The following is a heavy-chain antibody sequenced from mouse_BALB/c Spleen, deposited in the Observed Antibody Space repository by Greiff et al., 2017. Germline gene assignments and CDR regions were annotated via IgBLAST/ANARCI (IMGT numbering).Heavy chain of an antibody. CDR3: ARDGNYLYAMDY. D-gene: IGHD2-1*01. Sequence: VQLQQSGPGLVAPSQSLSITCTVSGFSLTSYGVHWVRQSPGKGLEWLGVIWSGGSTDYNAAFISRLSISKDNSKSQVFFKMNSLQANDTAIYYCARDGNYLYAMDYWGQGTSVTVSS. CDR2: IWSGGST. J-gene: IGHJ4*01. CDR1: GFSLTSYG. V-gene: IGHV2-2*02.